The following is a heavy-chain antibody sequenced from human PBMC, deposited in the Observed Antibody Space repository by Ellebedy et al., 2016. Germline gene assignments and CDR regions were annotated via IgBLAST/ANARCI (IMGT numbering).Heavy chain of an antibody. Sequence: ASVKVSXXASGYTFTGYYMHWVRQAPGKGLEWKGGFDPEDGETIYAQKFQGRVTMTEDTSTDTAYMELSSLRSEDTAVYYCATEVRVYQQWLVRAHDAFDIWGQGTMVTVSS. CDR2: FDPEDGET. CDR1: GYTFTGYY. V-gene: IGHV1-24*01. J-gene: IGHJ3*02. D-gene: IGHD6-19*01. CDR3: ATEVRVYQQWLVRAHDAFDI.